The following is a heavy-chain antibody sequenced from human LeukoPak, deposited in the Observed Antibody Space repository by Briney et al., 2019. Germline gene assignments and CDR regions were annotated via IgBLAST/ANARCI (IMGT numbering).Heavy chain of an antibody. CDR2: INPNSGGT. V-gene: IGHV1-2*02. D-gene: IGHD5-18*01. Sequence: GASVKVSCKASGYTFTGYYMHWVRQAPGQGLEWMGWINPNSGGTNYAQKFQGRVTMTRDTSISTAYMELSRLRSDDTAVYYCAKAGYIYGYDYYYYYMDVWGKGTTVTVSS. CDR3: AKAGYIYGYDYYYYYMDV. J-gene: IGHJ6*03. CDR1: GYTFTGYY.